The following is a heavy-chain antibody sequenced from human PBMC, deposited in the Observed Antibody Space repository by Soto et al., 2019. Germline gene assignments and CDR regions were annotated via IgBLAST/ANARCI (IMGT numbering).Heavy chain of an antibody. J-gene: IGHJ6*02. CDR1: GGSISSSNYY. CDR3: ARGGYCSGASCAYMGHYYYYGMDV. D-gene: IGHD2-15*01. CDR2: IYYSGST. V-gene: IGHV4-39*01. Sequence: SETLSLTCTVSGGSISSSNYYWGWIRQPPGKGLEWIGSIYYSGSTHYNPSLKSRVTISVDTSKNQFSLKLSSVTAADTAMYYCARGGYCSGASCAYMGHYYYYGMDVWGQGTTVTVSS.